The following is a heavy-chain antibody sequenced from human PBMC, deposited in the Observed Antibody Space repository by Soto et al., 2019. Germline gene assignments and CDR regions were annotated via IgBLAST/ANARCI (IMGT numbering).Heavy chain of an antibody. D-gene: IGHD2-8*01. CDR3: AKVLGDIVPMVYATPANYYYYGMDV. Sequence: GSLRLSCAASGFTFSSYAMSWVRQAPGKGLEWVSAISGSGGSTYYADSVKGRFTISRDNSKNTLYPQMNSLRAEDTAVYYCAKVLGDIVPMVYATPANYYYYGMDVWGPGTTVTASS. CDR2: ISGSGGST. V-gene: IGHV3-23*01. CDR1: GFTFSSYA. J-gene: IGHJ6*02.